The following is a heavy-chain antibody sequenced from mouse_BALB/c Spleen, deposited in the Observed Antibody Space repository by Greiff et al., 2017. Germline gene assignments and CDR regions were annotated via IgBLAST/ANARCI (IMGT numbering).Heavy chain of an antibody. J-gene: IGHJ4*01. V-gene: IGHV2-9*02. CDR2: IWAGGST. CDR3: AREGRGYAMDY. D-gene: IGHD3-3*01. Sequence: VQGVESGPGLVAPSQSLSITCTVSGFSLTSYGVHWVRQPPGKGLEWLGVIWAGGSTNYNSALMSRLSISKDNSKSQVFLKMNSLQTDDTAMYYCAREGRGYAMDYWGQGTSVTVSS. CDR1: GFSLTSYG.